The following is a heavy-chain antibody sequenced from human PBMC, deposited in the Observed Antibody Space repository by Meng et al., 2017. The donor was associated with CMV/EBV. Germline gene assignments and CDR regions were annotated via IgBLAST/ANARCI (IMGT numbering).Heavy chain of an antibody. V-gene: IGHV3-74*01. Sequence: GGSLRLSCAASGFTFSSYSMNWVRQAPGKGLVWVSRINSDGSSTSYADSVKGRFTISRDNAKNTLYLQMNSLRAEDTAVYYCARAGPIRFLEWLLYSSQDYYYYGMDVWGQGTTVTVSS. D-gene: IGHD3-3*01. J-gene: IGHJ6*02. CDR3: ARAGPIRFLEWLLYSSQDYYYYGMDV. CDR1: GFTFSSYS. CDR2: INSDGSST.